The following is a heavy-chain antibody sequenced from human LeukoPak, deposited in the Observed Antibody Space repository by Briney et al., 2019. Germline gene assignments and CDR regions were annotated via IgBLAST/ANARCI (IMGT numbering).Heavy chain of an antibody. CDR3: LQFAY. CDR1: GFTFSSYG. V-gene: IGHV3-30*03. D-gene: IGHD3-10*01. CDR2: ISYDGSNK. Sequence: GGSLRLSCAASGFTFSSYGMHWVRQAPGKGLEWVAVISYDGSNKYYADSVKGRFTISRDNSKNTVYLQMNSLRVEDTAIYYCLQFAYWGQGTLVTVSS. J-gene: IGHJ4*02.